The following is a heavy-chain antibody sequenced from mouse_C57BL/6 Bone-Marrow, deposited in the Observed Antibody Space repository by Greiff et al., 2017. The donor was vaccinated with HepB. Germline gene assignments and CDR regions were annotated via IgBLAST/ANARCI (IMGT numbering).Heavy chain of an antibody. CDR1: DSEVFPIAY. CDR2: ILPSIGRT. J-gene: IGHJ1*03. D-gene: IGHD1-1*01. V-gene: IGHV15-2*01. CDR3: ARGTTVVARYFDV. Sequence: VHLVESGSELRSPGSSVKLSCKDFDSEVFPIAYMSWVRQKPGHGFEWIGGILPSIGRTIYGEKFEDKATLDADTLSNTACLELNSLTSEDSAIYYCARGTTVVARYFDVWGTGTTVTVSS.